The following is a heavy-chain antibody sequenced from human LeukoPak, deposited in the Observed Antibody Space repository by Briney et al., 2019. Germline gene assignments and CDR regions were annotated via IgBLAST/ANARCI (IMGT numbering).Heavy chain of an antibody. CDR1: GDSFSNYF. Sequence: SETLSLTCTVSGDSFSNYFWTWIRQPPGMGLEWIAYVHDSGHTDYNPSLKSRATISLDRSKNQFSLKLSSVTAADTAVYYCARYGDYKGAYWGQGALVTVSS. CDR2: VHDSGHT. V-gene: IGHV4-59*01. J-gene: IGHJ4*02. D-gene: IGHD4-17*01. CDR3: ARYGDYKGAY.